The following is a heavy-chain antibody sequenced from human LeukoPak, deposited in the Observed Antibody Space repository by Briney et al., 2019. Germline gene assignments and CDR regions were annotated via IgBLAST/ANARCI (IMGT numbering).Heavy chain of an antibody. J-gene: IGHJ4*02. Sequence: ASVKVSCKASGYTFTSYGISWVRQAPGQGLEWMGWISAYNGNTNYAQKLQGRVTMTTDTSTSTAYMELRSLRSDDTAVYYCARDIPSMAAAGPFDYWGQGTLVTVSS. CDR3: ARDIPSMAAAGPFDY. D-gene: IGHD6-13*01. CDR1: GYTFTSYG. V-gene: IGHV1-18*01. CDR2: ISAYNGNT.